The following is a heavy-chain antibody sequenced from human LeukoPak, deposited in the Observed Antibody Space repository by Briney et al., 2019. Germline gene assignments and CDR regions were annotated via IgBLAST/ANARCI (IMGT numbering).Heavy chain of an antibody. Sequence: PGGSLRLSCAASGFTFSTYAMSWVRQAAGKGLEWVSLISWDGGSTYYADSVKGRFTISRDNSKNSLYLQMNSLRTEDTALYYCAKGTAVFWRGSARRYCGGDCYHWDDAFDIWGQGTMVTVSS. CDR1: GFTFSTYA. D-gene: IGHD2-21*01. CDR3: AKGTAVFWRGSARRYCGGDCYHWDDAFDI. J-gene: IGHJ3*02. V-gene: IGHV3-43*02. CDR2: ISWDGGST.